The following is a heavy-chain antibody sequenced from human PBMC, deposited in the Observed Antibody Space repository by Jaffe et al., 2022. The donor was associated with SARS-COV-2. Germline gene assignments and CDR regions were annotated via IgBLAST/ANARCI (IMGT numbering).Heavy chain of an antibody. J-gene: IGHJ4*02. V-gene: IGHV3-72*01. CDR1: GFVFSDHY. D-gene: IGHD1-1*01. CDR3: VGKFYGTSDS. CDR2: TKNKANRFTT. Sequence: EVQLVESGGGLVQPGGSLRLSCATSGFVFSDHYIEWVRQPPGKGLEWVGRTKNKANRFTTEYAASVKGRFTISRDDSKSSAYLQMNSLKTEDTAVYFCVGKFYGTSDSWGQGTLVTVSS.